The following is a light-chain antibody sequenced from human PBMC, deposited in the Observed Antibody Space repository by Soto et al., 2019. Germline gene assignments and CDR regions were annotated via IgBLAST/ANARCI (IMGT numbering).Light chain of an antibody. CDR2: GTS. J-gene: IGKJ1*01. Sequence: EIVMTQSAATLSVSPGERVTLSCRASQSISTNLVWYQQRPGQAPRLLIYGTSSRATGIPDRFSGSGSGTDFTLTISRLEPEDFAVYYCQQYGSSGTFGQGTKVDIK. V-gene: IGKV3-20*01. CDR3: QQYGSSGT. CDR1: QSISTN.